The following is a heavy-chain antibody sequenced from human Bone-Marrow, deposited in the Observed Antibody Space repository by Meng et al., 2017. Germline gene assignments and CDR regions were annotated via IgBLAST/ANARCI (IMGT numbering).Heavy chain of an antibody. CDR2: IYWNDDK. CDR3: AHRDTYDSALHY. J-gene: IGHJ4*02. V-gene: IGHV2-5*01. D-gene: IGHD3-3*01. CDR1: GFSLSTSGVG. Sequence: SGPTLVKPTQTLTLTCTFSGFSLSTSGVGVGWIRQPPGKALEWLALIYWNDDKRYSPSLKSRLTITKDSSTNQVVLTLTNVDPVDTATYYCAHRDTYDSALHYWGPGALVTVSS.